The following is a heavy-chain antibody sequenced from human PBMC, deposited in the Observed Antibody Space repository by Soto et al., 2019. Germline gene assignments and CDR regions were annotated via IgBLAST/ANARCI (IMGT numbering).Heavy chain of an antibody. V-gene: IGHV4-39*01. J-gene: IGHJ4*02. CDR1: GGSINSDDHY. Sequence: SETLSLTCSVSGGSINSDDHYWGWVRQPPGKGLEWIGSIYYSGSTFYNPSLKSRVTISVDTSKNQFSLRLTSVTAADTAVYYCARLPVAADWGQGTLVTVSS. CDR3: ARLPVAAD. CDR2: IYYSGST. D-gene: IGHD6-19*01.